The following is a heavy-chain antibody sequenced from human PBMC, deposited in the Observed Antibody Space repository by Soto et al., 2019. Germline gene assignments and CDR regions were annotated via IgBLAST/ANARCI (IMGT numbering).Heavy chain of an antibody. CDR1: GYTFTSYG. V-gene: IGHV1-18*01. CDR2: ISAYNGNT. Sequence: QVQLVQSGAEVKKPGASVKVSCKASGYTFTSYGISWVRQAPGQGLEWMGWISAYNGNTNYAQKLQGRVTMNTDTSTSTAYMELRSLRSDDTAVYYCARQADYDILTGYYNPRFDYWGQGTLVTVSS. J-gene: IGHJ4*02. D-gene: IGHD3-9*01. CDR3: ARQADYDILTGYYNPRFDY.